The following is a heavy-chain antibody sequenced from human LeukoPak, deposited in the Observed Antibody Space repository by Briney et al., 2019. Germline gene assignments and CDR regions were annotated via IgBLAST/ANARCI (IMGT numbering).Heavy chain of an antibody. Sequence: GESLRISCKGSGYSFTSYWISCLRQMPGKGREWMGRIDPSDSYTNYSPSFQGHVTISADKSISTAYLQWSSLKASDTAMYYCPVSPLWSGELLPYRWGQGTLVTASS. CDR1: GYSFTSYW. D-gene: IGHD3-10*01. J-gene: IGHJ5*02. CDR2: IDPSDSYT. CDR3: PVSPLWSGELLPYR. V-gene: IGHV5-10-1*01.